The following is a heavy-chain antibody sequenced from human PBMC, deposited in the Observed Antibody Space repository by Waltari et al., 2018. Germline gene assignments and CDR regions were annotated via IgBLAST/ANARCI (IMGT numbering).Heavy chain of an antibody. J-gene: IGHJ5*02. Sequence: QVQLQESDPGLVKPSQTLSLTCTVSGGSISSGSYYWSWIRQPAGKGLEWIGYIYTSGSTNYNPSLKSRVTISVDTSKNQFSLKLSSVTAADTAVYYCARGTNWFDPWGQGTLVTVSS. CDR3: ARGTNWFDP. V-gene: IGHV4-61*09. CDR1: GGSISSGSYY. CDR2: IYTSGST.